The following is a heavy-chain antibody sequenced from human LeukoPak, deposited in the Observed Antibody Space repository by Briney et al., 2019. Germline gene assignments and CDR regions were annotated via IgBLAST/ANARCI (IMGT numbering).Heavy chain of an antibody. CDR3: ARHYYDSSGYLRSFDH. Sequence: KASETLSLTCSVSGGSISSYYWSWIRQPPGKGLEWIGYIYYSGSTNYNPSLKSRVTMSTDTSKKQISLKLSSVTAADTAVYYCARHYYDSSGYLRSFDHWGQGTLVTISS. CDR1: GGSISSYY. D-gene: IGHD3-22*01. J-gene: IGHJ4*02. V-gene: IGHV4-59*08. CDR2: IYYSGST.